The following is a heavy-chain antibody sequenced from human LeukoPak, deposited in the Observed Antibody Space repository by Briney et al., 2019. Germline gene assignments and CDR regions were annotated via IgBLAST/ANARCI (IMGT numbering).Heavy chain of an antibody. Sequence: GGSLRLSCAASGFIFDDYAIHWVRQGPGKGLEWVSLISWDGVSTYYADSVKGRFTISRDNSKNSLHLLMNSLRAEDTALYYCAKDRFRDTAMVTFDYWGQGTLVTVSS. CDR2: ISWDGVST. D-gene: IGHD5-18*01. CDR1: GFIFDDYA. J-gene: IGHJ4*02. V-gene: IGHV3-43D*03. CDR3: AKDRFRDTAMVTFDY.